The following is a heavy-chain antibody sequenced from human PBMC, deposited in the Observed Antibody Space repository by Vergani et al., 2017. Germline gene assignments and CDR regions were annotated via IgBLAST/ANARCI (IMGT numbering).Heavy chain of an antibody. Sequence: QVRLQESGPGLVKPSETLSLTCSVSGGSMSGYYWRWIRQPPGKELEWIGYMYHSGSNNYNPSLETRVIISGDTSKNQFSLKLNSLTAADTAVYYCGRVADFYGLGSRLLDLWGQGILVTVSS. J-gene: IGHJ5*02. V-gene: IGHV4-59*01. CDR3: GRVADFYGLGSRLLDL. CDR2: MYHSGSN. CDR1: GGSMSGYY. D-gene: IGHD3-10*01.